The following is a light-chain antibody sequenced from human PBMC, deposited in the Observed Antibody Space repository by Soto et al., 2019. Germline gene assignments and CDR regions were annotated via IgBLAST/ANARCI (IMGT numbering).Light chain of an antibody. V-gene: IGLV2-8*01. CDR1: SSDVGGYNF. CDR2: EVN. CDR3: CSSSGVTTWI. J-gene: IGLJ3*02. Sequence: QSALTQPPSASGSPGQSVTISCTGTSSDVGGYNFVSWYQQHPGKAPKLIISEVNKRPSGVPDRFSGSKSGNTASLTVSGLQAEDEADYYCCSSSGVTTWIFGGGTKLTVL.